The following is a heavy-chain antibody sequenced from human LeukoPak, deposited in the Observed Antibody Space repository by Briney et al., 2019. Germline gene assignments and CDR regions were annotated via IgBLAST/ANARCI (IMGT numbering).Heavy chain of an antibody. V-gene: IGHV3-30*02. J-gene: IGHJ4*02. CDR2: MRSDGSDE. CDR1: GFSFRSSA. D-gene: IGHD1-26*01. Sequence: GGSLRLSCAASGFSFRSSAMHWVRQAPGKGLEWMAFMRSDGSDEHYADSVKGRFTISRDNSHNTLYLQMNSLHSEDTAVYYCAKDLGLQVGASPFDYWGQGTLVTVSS. CDR3: AKDLGLQVGASPFDY.